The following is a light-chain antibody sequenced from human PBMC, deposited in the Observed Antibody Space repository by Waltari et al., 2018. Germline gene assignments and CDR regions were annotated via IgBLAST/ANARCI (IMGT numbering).Light chain of an antibody. CDR2: WAS. CDR1: QTVLYSANNKNY. Sequence: DIVMTQSPDSLAVSLGERATINCKSSQTVLYSANNKNYLTWYQHNPGQPPKLLISWASIRESGVPDRVTGSGSGTDFTPTISSLQAEDVAVYYCQQHYTTPWTFGQGTKVEIK. CDR3: QQHYTTPWT. V-gene: IGKV4-1*01. J-gene: IGKJ1*01.